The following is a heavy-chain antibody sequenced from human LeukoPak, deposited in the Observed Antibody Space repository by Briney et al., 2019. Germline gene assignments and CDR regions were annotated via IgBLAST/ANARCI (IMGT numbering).Heavy chain of an antibody. J-gene: IGHJ4*02. CDR3: ATQGVHCSSTSCYSYYFDY. V-gene: IGHV1-69*13. CDR1: EGTFSSYA. D-gene: IGHD2-2*01. Sequence: SVKVSCKASEGTFSSYAISWVRQAPGQGLEWMGGIIPIFGTANYAQKFQGRVTITADESTSTAYMELSSLRSEDTAVYYCATQGVHCSSTSCYSYYFDYWGQGTLVTVSS. CDR2: IIPIFGTA.